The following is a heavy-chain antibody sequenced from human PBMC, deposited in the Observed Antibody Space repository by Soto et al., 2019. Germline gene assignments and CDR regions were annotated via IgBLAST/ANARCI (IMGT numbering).Heavy chain of an antibody. CDR2: ISSSGSTI. Sequence: EVQLVESGGGLVQPGGSLRLSCAASGFTFSSYEMNWVRQSPGKGLEWVSYISSSGSTIYYADSVKGRFTISRDNAKNSLYLQMNSLSAEDTAVYYCARDRYDPNHYYYGMDVWGQGTTVTVSS. J-gene: IGHJ6*02. D-gene: IGHD1-20*01. CDR1: GFTFSSYE. V-gene: IGHV3-48*03. CDR3: ARDRYDPNHYYYGMDV.